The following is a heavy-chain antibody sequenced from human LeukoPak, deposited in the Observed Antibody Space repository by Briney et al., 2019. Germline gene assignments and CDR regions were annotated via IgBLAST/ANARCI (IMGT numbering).Heavy chain of an antibody. Sequence: GGSLRLSCAASGLTFNSYWMHWVRQAPGKGLEWVSYIGTSNSHTNYADSVKGRFTISRDNTKNSLYLQMNSLRAEDTAVYYCAINPGGMDVWGQGTTVTVSS. CDR3: AINPGGMDV. CDR2: IGTSNSHT. CDR1: GLTFNSYW. J-gene: IGHJ6*02. V-gene: IGHV3-11*03.